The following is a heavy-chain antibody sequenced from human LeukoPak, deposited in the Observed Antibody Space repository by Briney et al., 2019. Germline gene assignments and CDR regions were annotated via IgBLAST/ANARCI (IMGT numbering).Heavy chain of an antibody. J-gene: IGHJ4*02. CDR2: ISGSGGST. D-gene: IGHD6-19*01. CDR1: GFTFSSYA. V-gene: IGHV3-23*01. CDR3: AKIGEGSGWSSDY. Sequence: GGSLRLSCAASGFTFSSYAMSWVRQAPGKGLEWVSAISGSGGSTYYADSVKGRFTISRDNAKNSLYLQMSSLRAEDTALYYCAKIGEGSGWSSDYWGQGIPVIVSS.